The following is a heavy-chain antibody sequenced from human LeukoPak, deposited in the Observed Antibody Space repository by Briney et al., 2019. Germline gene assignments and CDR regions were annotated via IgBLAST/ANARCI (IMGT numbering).Heavy chain of an antibody. J-gene: IGHJ4*02. CDR2: ISSSSSTI. CDR3: ARSTSYSSSWVALTG. V-gene: IGHV3-48*01. D-gene: IGHD6-6*01. CDR1: GFTFSSYS. Sequence: PGGSLRLSCAASGFTFSSYSMNWVRQAPGRGLEWVSYISSSSSTIYYADSVKGRFTISRDNAKNSLYLQMNSLRAEDTAVYYCARSTSYSSSWVALTGWGQGTLVTVSS.